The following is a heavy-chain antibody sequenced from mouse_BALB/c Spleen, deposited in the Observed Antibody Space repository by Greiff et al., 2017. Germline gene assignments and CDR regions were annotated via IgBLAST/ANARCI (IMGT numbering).Heavy chain of an antibody. V-gene: IGHV5-6-5*01. CDR3: GRGGPGLDY. CDR1: GFTFSSYA. Sequence: EVKLMESGGGLVKPGGSLKLSCAASGFTFSSYAMSWVRQTPEKRLEWVASISSGGSTYYPDSVKGRFTISRDNARNILYLQRSRLRSEDTAMYYCGRGGPGLDYWGQGTTLTVAS. CDR2: ISSGGST. J-gene: IGHJ2*01.